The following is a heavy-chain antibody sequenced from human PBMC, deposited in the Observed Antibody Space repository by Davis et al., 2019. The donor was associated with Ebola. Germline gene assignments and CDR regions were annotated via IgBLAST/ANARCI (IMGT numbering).Heavy chain of an antibody. CDR2: IKQDGNEM. V-gene: IGHV3-7*03. D-gene: IGHD6-13*01. CDR3: ARVPRPKTYSTTWYYFDS. Sequence: GESLKISCTGSGFTFSNYWMSWVRQAPGKGLEWVANIKQDGNEMYYVDSVKGRFSTFRDNAKNSVYMQMNSLRAEDTAVYYCARVPRPKTYSTTWYYFDSWGQGTLVTVSS. CDR1: GFTFSNYW. J-gene: IGHJ4*02.